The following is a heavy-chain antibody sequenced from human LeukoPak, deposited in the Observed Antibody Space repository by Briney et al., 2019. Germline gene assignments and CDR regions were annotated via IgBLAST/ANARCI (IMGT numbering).Heavy chain of an antibody. J-gene: IGHJ4*02. CDR1: GGTFSSYA. CDR3: ARSVSSGYYLLDY. V-gene: IGHV1-69*04. CDR2: IIPILDIA. D-gene: IGHD3-22*01. Sequence: SVKVSCKASGGTFSSYAISWVRQAPGQGLEWMGRIIPILDIANYAQNFQGRVTITADKSTSTAYMELSSLRSEDTAVYYCARSVSSGYYLLDYWGQGTLVTVSS.